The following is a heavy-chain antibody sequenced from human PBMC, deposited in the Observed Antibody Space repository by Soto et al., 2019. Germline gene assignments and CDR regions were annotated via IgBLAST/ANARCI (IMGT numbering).Heavy chain of an antibody. D-gene: IGHD3-22*01. CDR2: IYPGDSDT. CDR1: GYSFSRYW. J-gene: IGHJ4*02. V-gene: IGHV5-51*01. CDR3: ARDTFSGDSSGPHY. Sequence: GESLKISCKGSGYSFSRYWIAWVRQTPGKGLEWMGLIYPGDSDTRYSPSFQGQVTISADKSITTAYLQWSSLKASDTAIYYCARDTFSGDSSGPHYWGQVTLGTVSS.